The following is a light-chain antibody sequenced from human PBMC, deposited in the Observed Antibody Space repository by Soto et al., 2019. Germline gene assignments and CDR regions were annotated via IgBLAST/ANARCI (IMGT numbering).Light chain of an antibody. V-gene: IGLV7-46*01. CDR2: DTS. CDR3: LLADNGRRI. J-gene: IGLJ2*01. Sequence: QAVVTQESSLTVSPGGTVTLTCGSSTGAVTSGHYPYWFQQKPGQAPRTLIYDTSNTHSWTPARFSGSLLGGKAALTLSGAQPEDEAEYYCLLADNGRRIFGGGTKLTVL. CDR1: TGAVTSGHY.